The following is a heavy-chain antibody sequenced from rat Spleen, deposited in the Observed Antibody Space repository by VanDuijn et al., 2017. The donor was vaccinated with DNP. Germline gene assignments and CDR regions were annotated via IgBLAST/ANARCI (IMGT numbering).Heavy chain of an antibody. D-gene: IGHD1-11*01. V-gene: IGHV5S13*01. CDR2: IPSGGGTK. J-gene: IGHJ4*01. Sequence: EVKLVESGGGLVQPGRSLKLSCVVSGFTFGNYDMTWTRQVPGKGLEWVASIPSGGGTKNYRDAVKGRFTISRDNAKNTQYLQMDSLRSEDTATYYCARWFNYGGYGAMDAWGQGTSVTVSS. CDR1: GFTFGNYD. CDR3: ARWFNYGGYGAMDA.